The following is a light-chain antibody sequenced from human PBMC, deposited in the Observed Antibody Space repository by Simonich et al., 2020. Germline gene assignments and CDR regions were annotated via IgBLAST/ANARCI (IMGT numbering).Light chain of an antibody. J-gene: IGLJ3*02. CDR1: SSDVGGYNY. CDR2: DVS. V-gene: IGLV2-14*03. Sequence: QSALTQPRSVSGSPGQSVTISCTGTSSDVGGYNYVSWYQQHPGKAPKLMIYDVSNRPSGGSNRFSGSKSGNPASLTISGLQAEDEADYYCSSYTSSSTWVFGGGTKLTVL. CDR3: SSYTSSSTWV.